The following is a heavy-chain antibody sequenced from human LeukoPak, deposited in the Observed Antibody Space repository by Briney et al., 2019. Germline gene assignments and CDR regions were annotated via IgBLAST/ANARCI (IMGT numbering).Heavy chain of an antibody. J-gene: IGHJ4*02. V-gene: IGHV4-39*01. CDR3: ARMLSSGGADY. CDR2: IYYSGST. CDR1: GGSISSSSYY. D-gene: IGHD2-8*01. Sequence: SETLSLTCTVSGGSISSSSYYWGWIRQPPGKGLEWNGSIYYSGSTYYNPSLKSRVTISVDTSKNQFSLKLSSVTAADTAVYYCARMLSSGGADYWGQGTLVTVSS.